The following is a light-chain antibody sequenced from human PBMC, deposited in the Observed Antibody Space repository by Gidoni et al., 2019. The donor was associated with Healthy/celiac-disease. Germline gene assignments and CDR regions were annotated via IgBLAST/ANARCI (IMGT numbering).Light chain of an antibody. CDR2: AAS. V-gene: IGKV1-39*01. Sequence: DIQLTPSPTSLSASVGDRVTITCRASQSISSYLTWYQQKPGKAPKLLIYAASSLQRGFPSRFSGSGSGTEFTLTISSLQHEDFATYYCQQSYSTPPLTFGGGTKVEIK. CDR1: QSISSY. J-gene: IGKJ4*01. CDR3: QQSYSTPPLT.